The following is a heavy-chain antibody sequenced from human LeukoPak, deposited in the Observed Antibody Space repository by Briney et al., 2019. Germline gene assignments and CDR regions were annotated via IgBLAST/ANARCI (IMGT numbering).Heavy chain of an antibody. V-gene: IGHV3-48*04. CDR2: ISSSSSTI. Sequence: GGSLRLSCAASGFTFSSYSMNWVRQAPGKGLEWVSYISSSSSTIYYADSVKGRFTISRDNAKNSLYLQMNSLRAEDTAVYYCARDRGSGWWRAIDYWGQGTLVTVSS. D-gene: IGHD6-19*01. CDR3: ARDRGSGWWRAIDY. J-gene: IGHJ4*02. CDR1: GFTFSSYS.